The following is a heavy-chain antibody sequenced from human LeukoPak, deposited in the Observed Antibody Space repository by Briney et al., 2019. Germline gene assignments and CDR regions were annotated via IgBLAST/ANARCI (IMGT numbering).Heavy chain of an antibody. Sequence: GESLKISCKGSGYCFTSYWIGWVRQMPGKGLEWMGIIYPGDSNTRYSPSFQGQVTISADKSISTAYLQWSSLKASDTAMYHNQLARRDGFFDYWGQGTLVTVSS. V-gene: IGHV5-51*01. J-gene: IGHJ4*02. CDR3: QLARRDGFFDY. CDR1: GYCFTSYW. D-gene: IGHD2-2*01. CDR2: IYPGDSNT.